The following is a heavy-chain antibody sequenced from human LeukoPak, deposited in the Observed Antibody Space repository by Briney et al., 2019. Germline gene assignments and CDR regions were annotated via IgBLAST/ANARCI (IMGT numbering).Heavy chain of an antibody. J-gene: IGHJ4*02. V-gene: IGHV1-2*02. D-gene: IGHD3-10*01. CDR2: INPNSGGT. Sequence: ASVKVSCKASGYTFTGYYMYWVRQAPGQGLEWMGWINPNSGGTNYAQKFQGRVTMTRDTSISTAYMELSRLRSDDTAVYYCARGSITMVRGVIDYWGQGTLVTVSS. CDR1: GYTFTGYY. CDR3: ARGSITMVRGVIDY.